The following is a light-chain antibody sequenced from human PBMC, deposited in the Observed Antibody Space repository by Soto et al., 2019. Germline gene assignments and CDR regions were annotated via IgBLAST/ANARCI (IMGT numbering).Light chain of an antibody. J-gene: IGKJ1*01. CDR1: QAISSY. CDR2: AAS. V-gene: IGKV1-9*01. CDR3: QQLNSYPWT. Sequence: DIQLTQSPSFLSASVGDRVTITCRASQAISSYLAWFQQRPGKAPKVLIYAASTLQSEVPSRFSGSASGTEFTLTISSLQPEDFATYFCQQLNSYPWTFGQGTKVEIK.